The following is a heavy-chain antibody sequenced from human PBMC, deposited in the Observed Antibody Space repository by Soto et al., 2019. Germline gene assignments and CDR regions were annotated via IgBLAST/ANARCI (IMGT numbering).Heavy chain of an antibody. D-gene: IGHD1-7*01. CDR3: ARGLLELRVY. Sequence: VGSLRLSCAASGFTFSSYSMNWVRQAPGKGLEWVSSISSSSSYIYYADSVKGRFTISRDNAKNSLYLQMNSLRAEDTAVYYCARGLLELRVYWGQGTLVTVSS. CDR1: GFTFSSYS. V-gene: IGHV3-21*01. J-gene: IGHJ4*02. CDR2: ISSSSSYI.